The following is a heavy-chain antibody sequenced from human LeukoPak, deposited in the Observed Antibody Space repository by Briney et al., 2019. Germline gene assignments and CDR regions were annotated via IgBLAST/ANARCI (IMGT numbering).Heavy chain of an antibody. V-gene: IGHV4-30-4*08. CDR1: GGSISSGDYY. CDR2: IYYSGST. Sequence: PSQTLSLTCTVSGGSISSGDYYWSWIRQPPGKGLEWIGYIYYSGSTYYNPSLKSRVTISVDTSKNQFSLKLSSVTAADTAVYYCAREGSSGYYLYYYYRDVRGKGTTVTVSS. CDR3: AREGSSGYYLYYYYRDV. D-gene: IGHD3-22*01. J-gene: IGHJ6*03.